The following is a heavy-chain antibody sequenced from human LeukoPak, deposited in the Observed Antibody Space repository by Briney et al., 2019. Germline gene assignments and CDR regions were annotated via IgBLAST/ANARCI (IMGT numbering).Heavy chain of an antibody. V-gene: IGHV4-61*02. CDR2: IYTSGST. D-gene: IGHD5-18*01. CDR3: AREGLDSYGSYYYYYYMDV. Sequence: SETLSLTCTVSGRSISSGSYYWSWIRQPAGTGLEWIGRIYTSGSTNYNPSLKSRVTISVDTSKNQFSLKLSSVTAADTAVYYCAREGLDSYGSYYYYYYMDVWGKGTTVTVSS. CDR1: GRSISSGSYY. J-gene: IGHJ6*03.